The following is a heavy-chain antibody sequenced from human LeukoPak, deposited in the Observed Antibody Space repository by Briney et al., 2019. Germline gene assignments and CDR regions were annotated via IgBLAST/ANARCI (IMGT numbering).Heavy chain of an antibody. CDR3: ARVHIAAGTSTRKTPEFPRDY. V-gene: IGHV3-30-3*01. J-gene: IGHJ4*02. D-gene: IGHD6-13*01. CDR1: GFTFSNYA. Sequence: GRSLRLSCAASGFTFSNYAIHWVRQAPGKGLEWVAVISYDGSNKNYADSVKVRFTISRDNSKNPLYLQMNSLRAEDTAVYYCARVHIAAGTSTRKTPEFPRDYWGQGTLVTVSS. CDR2: ISYDGSNK.